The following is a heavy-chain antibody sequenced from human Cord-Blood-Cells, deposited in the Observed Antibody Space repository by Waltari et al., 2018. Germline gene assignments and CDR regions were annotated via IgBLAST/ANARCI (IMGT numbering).Heavy chain of an antibody. D-gene: IGHD3-10*01. V-gene: IGHV4-31*03. J-gene: IGHJ4*02. Sequence: QVQLQESGPGLVKPSQTLSPTCTLSGGPISSGAYYWSWIRQHPGKGLEWIGYIYYSGSTYYNPSLKSRVTISVDTSKNQFSLKLSSVTAADTAVYYCVTWGSGSPSNFDYWGQGTLVTVSS. CDR1: GGPISSGAYY. CDR3: VTWGSGSPSNFDY. CDR2: IYYSGST.